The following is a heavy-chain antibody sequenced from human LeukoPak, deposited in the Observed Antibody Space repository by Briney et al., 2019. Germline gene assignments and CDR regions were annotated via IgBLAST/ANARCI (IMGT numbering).Heavy chain of an antibody. CDR2: ISGSGDST. D-gene: IGHD6-19*01. CDR3: AKDRRSGWYFDY. CDR1: GFTLTGYA. V-gene: IGHV3-23*01. Sequence: GGSLRLSCAPSGFTLTGYAMSWVRQAPGKGREWVSAISGSGDSTYYAHSVKGGFTISRDNTKNTQYLQMNSLRAEDTAVYYCAKDRRSGWYFDYWGQGTLATVSS. J-gene: IGHJ4*02.